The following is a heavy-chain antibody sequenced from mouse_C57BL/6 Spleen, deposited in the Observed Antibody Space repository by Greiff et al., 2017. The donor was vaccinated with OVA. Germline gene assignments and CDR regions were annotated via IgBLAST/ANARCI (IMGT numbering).Heavy chain of an antibody. J-gene: IGHJ2*01. CDR1: GYAFTNYL. Sequence: QVQLQQSGAELVRPGTSVKVSCKASGYAFTNYLIEWVKQRPGQGLEWIGVINPGSGGTNYNEKFKGKATLTADKSSSTAYMQLSSLTSEDSAVDFCARGGLRGSSFAHFDYWGQGTTLTVSA. CDR2: INPGSGGT. CDR3: ARGGLRGSSFAHFDY. V-gene: IGHV1-54*01. D-gene: IGHD1-1*01.